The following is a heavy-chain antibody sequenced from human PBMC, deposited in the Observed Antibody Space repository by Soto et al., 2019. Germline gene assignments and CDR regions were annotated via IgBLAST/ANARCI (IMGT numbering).Heavy chain of an antibody. V-gene: IGHV3-30-3*01. J-gene: IGHJ6*02. D-gene: IGHD6-13*01. CDR1: GFPFSSYA. Sequence: QVQLVESGGGVVQPGRSLRLSCAASGFPFSSYAMHWVRQAPGKGLEWVAVISYDGSNKYYADSVKGRFTISRDNSKNTLYLQMNSLRAEDTAVYYCARDVGIAAAGSYGMDVWGQGTTVTVSS. CDR2: ISYDGSNK. CDR3: ARDVGIAAAGSYGMDV.